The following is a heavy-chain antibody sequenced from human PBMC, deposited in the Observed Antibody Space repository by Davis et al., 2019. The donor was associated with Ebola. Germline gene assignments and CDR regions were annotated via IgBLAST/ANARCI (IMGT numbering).Heavy chain of an antibody. CDR3: TATDVRKINYWYFDL. Sequence: PGGSLRLSCAASGFTFSGSAMHWVRQASGKGLEWVGRIRSKANSYATAYAASVKGRFTISRDDSKTTAYLQMNSLKTEDTAVYYCTATDVRKINYWYFDLWGRGTLVTVSS. CDR2: IRSKANSYAT. CDR1: GFTFSGSA. D-gene: IGHD1-26*01. J-gene: IGHJ2*01. V-gene: IGHV3-73*01.